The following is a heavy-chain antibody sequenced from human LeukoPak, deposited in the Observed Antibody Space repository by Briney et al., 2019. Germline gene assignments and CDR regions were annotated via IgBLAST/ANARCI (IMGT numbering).Heavy chain of an antibody. J-gene: IGHJ4*02. CDR2: INGDGSST. Sequence: GGSLRLSCAASGFTFSSYWMHWVRQAPGKGLVWVSRINGDGSSTSYADSVRGRFTISRDNSKNTLYLQMNSLRAEDTAVYYCAREYLNGSGWYAYFDYWGRGTLVTVSS. D-gene: IGHD6-19*01. CDR3: AREYLNGSGWYAYFDY. V-gene: IGHV3-74*01. CDR1: GFTFSSYW.